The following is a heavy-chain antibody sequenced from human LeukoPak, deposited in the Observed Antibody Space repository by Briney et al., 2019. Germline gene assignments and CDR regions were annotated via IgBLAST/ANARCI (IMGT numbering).Heavy chain of an antibody. V-gene: IGHV1-24*01. CDR1: GYTLTELS. D-gene: IGHD1-26*01. CDR3: ATRMVRWERDGRAFDT. Sequence: ASVKVSCKVSGYTLTELSMHWVRQAPGKGLEWMGGLDPEDGETNYAQKFQGRVTITPDTSTNTAYMDLRTLRSADTPVYYCATRMVRWERDGRAFDTWGEGAMVTVSS. CDR2: LDPEDGET. J-gene: IGHJ3*02.